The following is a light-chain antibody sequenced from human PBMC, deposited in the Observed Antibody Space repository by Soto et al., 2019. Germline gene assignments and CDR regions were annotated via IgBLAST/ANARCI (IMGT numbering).Light chain of an antibody. CDR3: GTWDGSRSAGV. CDR2: GNN. J-gene: IGLJ3*02. CDR1: TSNIGNNY. V-gene: IGLV1-51*01. Sequence: QSVLTQPPSVSAAPGQKVTISCSGGTSNIGNNYVSWYQHLPGTAPKLLIYGNNERPSGIPDRFSASKSGTSATLDITGLQPGDEADYYCGTWDGSRSAGVIGGGTKLTVL.